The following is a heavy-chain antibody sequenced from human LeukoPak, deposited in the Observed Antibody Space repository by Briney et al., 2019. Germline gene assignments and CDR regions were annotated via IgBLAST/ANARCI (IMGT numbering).Heavy chain of an antibody. CDR1: GGSISSSSYY. Sequence: NPSETLSLTCTVSGGSISSSSYYWGWIRQPPGKGLEWIGSIYYSGSTYYNPSLKSRVTISVDTSKNQFSLKLSSVTAADTAVYYCAREGCSGGSCSSPSFDPWGQGTLVTVSS. CDR2: IYYSGST. V-gene: IGHV4-39*07. CDR3: AREGCSGGSCSSPSFDP. D-gene: IGHD2-15*01. J-gene: IGHJ5*02.